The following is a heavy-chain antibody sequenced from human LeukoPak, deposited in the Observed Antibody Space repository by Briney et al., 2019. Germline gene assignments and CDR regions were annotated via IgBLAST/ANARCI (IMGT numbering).Heavy chain of an antibody. D-gene: IGHD3-22*01. J-gene: IGHJ4*01. CDR2: IIPIFGTA. Sequence: SVKVSCKASGGTFSSYAISWVRQAPGQGLEWMGRIIPIFGTAHYAQTFQGRVTITTDESTSTAYMELSSLRSGDTAVYYCARDSKYYYDSSGYYGTSYFDYWGQATLVTV. V-gene: IGHV1-69*05. CDR3: ARDSKYYYDSSGYYGTSYFDY. CDR1: GGTFSSYA.